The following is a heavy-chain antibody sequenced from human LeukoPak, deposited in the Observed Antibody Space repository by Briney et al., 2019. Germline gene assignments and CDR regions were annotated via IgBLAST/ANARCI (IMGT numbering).Heavy chain of an antibody. D-gene: IGHD6-13*01. V-gene: IGHV3-33*06. J-gene: IGHJ4*02. Sequence: GRSLRLSCAASVFTFSSFGMHWVRQAPGKGLEWGAVIWYDGINKYYADSVKGRFTISRDNSKNTLYLQMNSLRAEDTAVYYCAKTRPLDSSSWSHGDYWGQGTLVTVSS. CDR2: IWYDGINK. CDR3: AKTRPLDSSSWSHGDY. CDR1: VFTFSSFG.